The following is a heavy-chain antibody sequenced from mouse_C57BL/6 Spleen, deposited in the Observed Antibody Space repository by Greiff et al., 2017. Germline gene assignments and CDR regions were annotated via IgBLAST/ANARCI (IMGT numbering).Heavy chain of an antibody. CDR1: GFNIKDYY. CDR3: TTPLYYSSDYFDY. Sequence: VQLQQSGAELVRPGASVMLSCTASGFNIKDYYMHWVKQRPEQGLAWIGRIDPEDGDTAYAPKSQSKDSMTADTTSNTAYLQLSILTSEDTAVYYCTTPLYYSSDYFDYWGQGTTLTVSS. J-gene: IGHJ2*01. CDR2: IDPEDGDT. D-gene: IGHD2-12*01. V-gene: IGHV14-1*01.